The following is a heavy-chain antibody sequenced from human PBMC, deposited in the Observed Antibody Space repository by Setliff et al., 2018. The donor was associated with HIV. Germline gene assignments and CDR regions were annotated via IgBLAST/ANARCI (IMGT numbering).Heavy chain of an antibody. CDR1: GASITSHN. CDR3: ARGGPSVPCTSVSCPPYYYMDV. D-gene: IGHD2-2*01. CDR2: IYTRGNT. Sequence: SETLSLTCSVSGASITSHNWSWIRQAAGKGLEWIGRIYTRGNTNYNPSLRSRVTMSLDTSKQQFSLRLSSVTAADTAIYYCARGGPSVPCTSVSCPPYYYMDVWGKGATVTVSS. V-gene: IGHV4-4*07. J-gene: IGHJ6*03.